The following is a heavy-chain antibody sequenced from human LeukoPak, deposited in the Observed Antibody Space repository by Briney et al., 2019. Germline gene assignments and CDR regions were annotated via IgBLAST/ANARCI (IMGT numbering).Heavy chain of an antibody. V-gene: IGHV4-4*07. CDR2: IYTSGST. D-gene: IGHD3-10*01. CDR1: GGPISSYY. CDR3: ARYYYGSGSYYYYYMDV. J-gene: IGHJ6*03. Sequence: SETLSLTCTVSGGPISSYYWSWIRQPAGKGLEWIGRIYTSGSTNYNPSLKSRVTMSVDTSKNQFSLKLSSVTAADTAVYYCARYYYGSGSYYYYYMDVWGKGTTVTVSS.